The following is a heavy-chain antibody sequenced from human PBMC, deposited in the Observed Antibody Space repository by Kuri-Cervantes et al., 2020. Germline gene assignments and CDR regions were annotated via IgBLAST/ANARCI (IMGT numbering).Heavy chain of an antibody. CDR3: ARDQIYYYGMDV. Sequence: GESLKISCAASGFTFSSYSMNWVRQAPGKGLEWVSSISSSSSYIYYADSVKGRFTISRDNAKNSPYLQMNSLRAEDTAVYYCARDQIYYYGMDVWGQGTTVTVSS. CDR2: ISSSSSYI. J-gene: IGHJ6*02. CDR1: GFTFSSYS. V-gene: IGHV3-21*01.